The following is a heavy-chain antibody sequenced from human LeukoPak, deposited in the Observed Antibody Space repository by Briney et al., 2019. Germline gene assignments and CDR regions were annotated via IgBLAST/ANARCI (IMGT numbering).Heavy chain of an antibody. Sequence: EASVKVSCKASGYTFTGYYMHWVRQATGQGREWMGWINPNSGGTNYAQKFQGKDTTTRDTSISTAYMELSRLRSDDTAVYYCARDNSGYDFGAFDIWGQGTMVTVSS. CDR1: GYTFTGYY. CDR3: ARDNSGYDFGAFDI. CDR2: INPNSGGT. D-gene: IGHD5-12*01. V-gene: IGHV1-2*02. J-gene: IGHJ3*02.